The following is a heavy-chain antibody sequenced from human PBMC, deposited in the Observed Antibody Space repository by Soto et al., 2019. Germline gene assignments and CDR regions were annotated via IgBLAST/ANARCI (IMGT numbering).Heavy chain of an antibody. V-gene: IGHV5-10-1*01. CDR2: IDPSDPYT. Sequence: GESLKISVNSSGYSFTIYCISWVAQMPGKGLDWMGRIDPSDPYTNYSPYFQGHVTISADKSISTAYLQWSSLKASDTAMYYCARRGAARGGFDYSGQGTLVTVSS. J-gene: IGHJ4*02. D-gene: IGHD3-10*01. CDR1: GYSFTIYC. CDR3: ARRGAARGGFDY.